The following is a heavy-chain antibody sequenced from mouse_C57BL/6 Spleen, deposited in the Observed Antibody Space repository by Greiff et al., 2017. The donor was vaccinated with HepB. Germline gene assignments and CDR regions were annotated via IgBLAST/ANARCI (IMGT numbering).Heavy chain of an antibody. CDR1: GFSLTSYG. J-gene: IGHJ4*01. CDR2: IWSDGST. Sequence: QVQLKESGPGLVAPSQSLSITCTVSGFSLTSYGVHWVRQPPGKGLEWLVVIWSDGSTTYNSALKSRLSISKDNSKSQVFLKMNSLQTDDTAMYYCARQRWLLPDYAMDYWGQGTSVTVSS. V-gene: IGHV2-6-1*01. CDR3: ARQRWLLPDYAMDY. D-gene: IGHD2-3*01.